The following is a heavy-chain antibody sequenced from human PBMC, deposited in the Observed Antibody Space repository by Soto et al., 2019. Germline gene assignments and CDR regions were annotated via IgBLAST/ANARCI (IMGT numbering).Heavy chain of an antibody. CDR1: GFTFGFSFSNYA. CDR2: IVASGGTS. CDR3: ATSPWTPRGFFES. J-gene: IGHJ4*02. D-gene: IGHD3-10*01. Sequence: EVQLLESGGDLVQPGGSLRLSCSASGFTFGFSFSNYAMTWVRQAPGKGLEWVSTIVASGGTSYYPDSVKGRFTISRDNSENTLYLQMNYLRTEDTAVYYCATSPWTPRGFFESWGLGTLVTVSS. V-gene: IGHV3-23*01.